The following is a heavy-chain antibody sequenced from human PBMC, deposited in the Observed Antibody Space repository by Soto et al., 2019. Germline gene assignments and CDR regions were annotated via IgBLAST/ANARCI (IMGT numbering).Heavy chain of an antibody. CDR3: ARGPLSLTGSTHPFYYAMDV. CDR2: IIPIFGTA. D-gene: IGHD3-9*01. V-gene: IGHV1-69*06. CDR1: GGTFSSYA. Sequence: GASVKVFCKASGGTFSSYAISWVRQAPGQGLEWMGGIIPIFGTANYSQKFQGRVTITADKSTSTAYMELSSLRSEDTAVYYCARGPLSLTGSTHPFYYAMDVWGQGTTVTVSS. J-gene: IGHJ6*02.